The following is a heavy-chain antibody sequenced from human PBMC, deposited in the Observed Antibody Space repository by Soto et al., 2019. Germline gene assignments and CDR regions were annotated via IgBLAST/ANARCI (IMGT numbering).Heavy chain of an antibody. D-gene: IGHD3-3*01. CDR1: GGSFSGYY. J-gene: IGHJ6*01. Sequence: QVQLQQWGAGLLKPSETLSLTCAVYGGSFSGYYWSWIRQPPGKGLEWIGEINHSGSTNYNPSLKSRVTISVDTSKNQFSLKLSSVTAADTAVYYCARGPTLTITIFGVAPIRYGMDVW. CDR2: INHSGST. V-gene: IGHV4-34*01. CDR3: ARGPTLTITIFGVAPIRYGMDV.